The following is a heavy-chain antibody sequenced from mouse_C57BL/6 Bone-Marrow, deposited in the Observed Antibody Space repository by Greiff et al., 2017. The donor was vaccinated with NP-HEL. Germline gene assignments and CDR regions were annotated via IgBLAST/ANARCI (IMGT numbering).Heavy chain of an antibody. CDR3: ARNGWLLPYWYFDV. V-gene: IGHV2-2*01. J-gene: IGHJ1*03. CDR1: GFSLTSYG. D-gene: IGHD2-3*01. Sequence: QVQLQQSGPGLVQPSQSLSITCTVSGFSLTSYGVHWVRQSPGKGLEWLGVIWSGGSTDYNAAFISRLSISKDNSKSKVFFKMNSLQADDTDIYYCARNGWLLPYWYFDVWGTGTTVTVSS. CDR2: IWSGGST.